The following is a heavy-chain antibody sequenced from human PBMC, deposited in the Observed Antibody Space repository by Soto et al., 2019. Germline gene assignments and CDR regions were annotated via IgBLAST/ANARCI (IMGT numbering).Heavy chain of an antibody. CDR1: GFTFSDDY. D-gene: IGHD6-19*01. J-gene: IGHJ2*01. V-gene: IGHV3-11*01. CDR2: ISSSGSTI. Sequence: QVQLVESGGGLVEPGGSLRLSCAASGFTFSDDYMSWIRQTPGKGLEWVSYISSSGSTIYYADSVKGRFTISRDNAKNSLYLQMNSLRAEDTAVYYCARVQWPYWYFDLWGRGTLVTVSS. CDR3: ARVQWPYWYFDL.